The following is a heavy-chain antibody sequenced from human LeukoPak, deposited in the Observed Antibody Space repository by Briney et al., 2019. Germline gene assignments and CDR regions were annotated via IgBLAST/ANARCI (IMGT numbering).Heavy chain of an antibody. V-gene: IGHV3-53*01. Sequence: GGSLRLSCAVSGFSVNDNYMSWVRQAPGKGLHWVSVMFPDGRTYYADSVKGRFTISRDLARNTLLLQMHSLRADDTAVHYCARTNPVYGDYDYWGQGTLVTVSS. D-gene: IGHD4-17*01. CDR2: MFPDGRT. J-gene: IGHJ4*02. CDR1: GFSVNDNY. CDR3: ARTNPVYGDYDY.